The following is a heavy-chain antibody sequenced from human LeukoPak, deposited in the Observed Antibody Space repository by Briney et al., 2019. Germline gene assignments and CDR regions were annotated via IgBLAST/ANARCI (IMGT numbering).Heavy chain of an antibody. V-gene: IGHV4-59*01. CDR3: ARATPYSSGWPRFDY. Sequence: PSETLSLTCSVSGGSITSYYWSWIRQPPGKGLEWIGYVYSTGTTNYNPSLESRVTMSVNTSKNQFSLKMSSVTAADTAVYYCARATPYSSGWPRFDYWGQRTLVTVSS. J-gene: IGHJ4*02. CDR2: VYSTGTT. CDR1: GGSITSYY. D-gene: IGHD6-19*01.